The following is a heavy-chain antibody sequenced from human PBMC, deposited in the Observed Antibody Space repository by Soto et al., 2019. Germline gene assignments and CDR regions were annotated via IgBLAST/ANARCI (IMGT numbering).Heavy chain of an antibody. CDR2: IYFSGYT. Sequence: PSETLSLTCTVSGGSMSPYYWSWIRQTPGKGLEWIAYIYFSGYTNYSPSLKSRVTISVDTSKNQFSLKLSSVTAADTAVYYCGRGFIAAEDVLYYFDYWGQGTLVTVSS. CDR3: GRGFIAAEDVLYYFDY. CDR1: GGSMSPYY. V-gene: IGHV4-59*12. J-gene: IGHJ4*02. D-gene: IGHD6-13*01.